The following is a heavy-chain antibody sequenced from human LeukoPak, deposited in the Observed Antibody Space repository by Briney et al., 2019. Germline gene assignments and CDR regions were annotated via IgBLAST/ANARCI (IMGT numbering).Heavy chain of an antibody. CDR1: GFTFSSYS. Sequence: PGGSLRLSCAASGFTFSSYSMNWVRQAPGKGLEWVSGISGNGGTTYYADSVKGRFTISRDNSKNTFWLQMNSLRAEDTAVYYCAKGVTTSRIAATGTAMDVWGKGTTVTISS. V-gene: IGHV3-23*01. D-gene: IGHD6-13*01. J-gene: IGHJ6*03. CDR2: ISGNGGTT. CDR3: AKGVTTSRIAATGTAMDV.